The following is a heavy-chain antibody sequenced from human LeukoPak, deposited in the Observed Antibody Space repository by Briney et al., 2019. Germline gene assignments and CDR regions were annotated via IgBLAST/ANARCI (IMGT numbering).Heavy chain of an antibody. CDR2: INPNSGGT. Sequence: ASVKVSCKASGYTFTGYYMHWVRQAPGQGLEWMGWINPNSGGTNYAQKFQGRVTMTRDTSISTAYMGLSRLRSDDTAVYYCASEYSSSAGGTGGFDYWGQGTLVTVSS. J-gene: IGHJ4*02. D-gene: IGHD6-6*01. CDR1: GYTFTGYY. CDR3: ASEYSSSAGGTGGFDY. V-gene: IGHV1-2*02.